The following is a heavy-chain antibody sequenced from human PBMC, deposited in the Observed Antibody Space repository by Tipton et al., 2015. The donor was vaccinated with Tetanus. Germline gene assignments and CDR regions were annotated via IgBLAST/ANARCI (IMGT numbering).Heavy chain of an antibody. J-gene: IGHJ5*02. CDR1: GGSLRGGDHY. D-gene: IGHD3-3*01. Sequence: TLSLTCTVSGGSLRGGDHYWSWIRQPPGKGLEWLAYIYTSGSANSNYFLKSRITVSRDTSKNYFSLNLASATAADTAVFFRARANFDFSKKGPVDPWGQGIPVIVSA. CDR2: IYTSGSA. CDR3: ARANFDFSKKGPVDP. V-gene: IGHV4-61*08.